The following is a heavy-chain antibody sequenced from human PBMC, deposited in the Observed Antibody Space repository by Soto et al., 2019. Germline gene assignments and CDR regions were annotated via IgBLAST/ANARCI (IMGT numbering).Heavy chain of an antibody. D-gene: IGHD2-2*02. V-gene: IGHV5-51*01. CDR2: IYPGDSDT. CDR1: GYSFTSYW. J-gene: IGHJ5*02. Sequence: PGESLKISCKGSGYSFTSYWIGWVRQMPGKGLEWMGIIYPGDSDTRYSPSFQGQVTISTDKSISTAYLQWSSLKASDTAMYYCARRVGYCSSTSCYTGWFDPWGQGTLVTVSS. CDR3: ARRVGYCSSTSCYTGWFDP.